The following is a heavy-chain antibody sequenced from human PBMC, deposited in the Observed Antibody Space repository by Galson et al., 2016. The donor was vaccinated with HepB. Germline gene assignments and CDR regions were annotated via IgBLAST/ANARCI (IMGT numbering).Heavy chain of an antibody. CDR1: GGSVNSGSYY. V-gene: IGHV4-61*01. J-gene: IGHJ4*02. CDR3: VREVRPTRFTPGYYFDY. Sequence: EPLSLTCTVSGGSVNSGSYYWSWIRQPPGKGLEWIGYIHNSGSTNYNPSLKSRVTFSVDTSKNQFSLWLKSVTAADTAVYYCVREVRPTRFTPGYYFDYWGQGTLVTVSS. D-gene: IGHD3-10*01. CDR2: IHNSGST.